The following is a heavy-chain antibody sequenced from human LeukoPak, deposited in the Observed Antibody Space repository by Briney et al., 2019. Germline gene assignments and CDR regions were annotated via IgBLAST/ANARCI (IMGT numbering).Heavy chain of an antibody. V-gene: IGHV1-46*01. CDR1: GYTFTSYY. Sequence: ASVKVSCKASGYTFTSYYMHWVRQAPGQGLEWMGIINPSGGSTSYAQKFQGRVTMTRDTSTSTVYMELSSLRSEDTAVYYCARALKQIWSGYLAEVYYYYYMDVWGKGTTVTVSS. CDR3: ARALKQIWSGYLAEVYYYYYMDV. D-gene: IGHD3-3*01. CDR2: INPSGGST. J-gene: IGHJ6*03.